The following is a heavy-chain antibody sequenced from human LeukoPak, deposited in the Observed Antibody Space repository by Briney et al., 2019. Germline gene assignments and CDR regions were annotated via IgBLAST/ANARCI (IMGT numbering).Heavy chain of an antibody. CDR2: IIPIFGTA. V-gene: IGHV1-69*05. J-gene: IGHJ4*02. CDR3: ATTQVSRRWELQGFFDY. D-gene: IGHD1-26*01. Sequence: SVKVSCKASGGTFSSYAISWVRQAPGQGLEWMGRIIPIFGTANYAQKFQGRVTITTDESTSTAYMELSSLRSEDTAVYYCATTQVSRRWELQGFFDYWGQGTLVTVSS. CDR1: GGTFSSYA.